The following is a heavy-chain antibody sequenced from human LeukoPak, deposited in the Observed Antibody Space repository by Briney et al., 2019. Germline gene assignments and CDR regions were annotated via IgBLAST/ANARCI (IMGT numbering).Heavy chain of an antibody. J-gene: IGHJ4*02. CDR2: IYPGDSDT. V-gene: IGHV5-51*01. D-gene: IGHD3-10*01. CDR1: GYTFTSYW. CDR3: ARAYGRYFDY. Sequence: GESLKISCKGSGYTFTSYWFGWVRQLPGKGLEWMGIIYPGDSDTRYSPSFQGQVTISADKSITTAYLQWSSLKASDTAMYYCARAYGRYFDYWGQGALVTVSS.